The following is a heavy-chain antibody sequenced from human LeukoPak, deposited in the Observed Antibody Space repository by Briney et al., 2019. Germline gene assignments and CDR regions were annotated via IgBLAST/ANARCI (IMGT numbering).Heavy chain of an antibody. CDR2: IWYDGSNK. V-gene: IGHV3-33*08. Sequence: GGPLRLSCAASGFRFSSYGMHWVRQAPGKGLEWVAVIWYDGSNKYYADSVKGRFTISRDNSKNTLYLQMNSLRAEDTAVYYCARDPSGTTFYYYYGMDVWGQGTTVTVSS. J-gene: IGHJ6*02. CDR1: GFRFSSYG. D-gene: IGHD1-1*01. CDR3: ARDPSGTTFYYYYGMDV.